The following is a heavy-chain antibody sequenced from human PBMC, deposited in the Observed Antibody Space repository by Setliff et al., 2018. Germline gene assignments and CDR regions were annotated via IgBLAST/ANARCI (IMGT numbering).Heavy chain of an antibody. V-gene: IGHV4-31*03. J-gene: IGHJ6*03. CDR2: IYYSGST. Sequence: PSETLSLTCTVSGGSISSGGYYWSWIRQHPGKGLEWIGYIYYSGSTYYNPSLKSRVTISVDTSKNQFSLKLSSVTAADTAVYYCARGRMPHYYMDVWGKGTTVTVSS. CDR1: GGSISSGGYY. CDR3: ARGRMPHYYMDV. D-gene: IGHD2-2*01.